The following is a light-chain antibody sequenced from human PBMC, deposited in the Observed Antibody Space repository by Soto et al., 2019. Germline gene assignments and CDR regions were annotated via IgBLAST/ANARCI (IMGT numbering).Light chain of an antibody. Sequence: DIQMTQSPSTLSASVGDRVTITCLASQGVSSHLAWHQQKPGKAPKLLIYEVSTLQSGVPSRFSGSGPGTDFTLTISSLQPEDFATYYCQHLNGYPITFGQGTRLEIK. CDR1: QGVSSH. J-gene: IGKJ5*01. CDR2: EVS. CDR3: QHLNGYPIT. V-gene: IGKV1-9*01.